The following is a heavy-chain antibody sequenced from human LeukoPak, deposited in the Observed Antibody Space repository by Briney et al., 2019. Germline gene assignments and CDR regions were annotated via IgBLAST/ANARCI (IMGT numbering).Heavy chain of an antibody. Sequence: HPGGSLRLSCAASGFTFSSYNINWVRQAPGKGLEWVSYISSSRRTISYADSVKGRFTISRDNAKNSLYLQMNSLRAEDTAVYYCAKLPVKRHILTGYYGVYYWGQGTLVTVSS. D-gene: IGHD3-9*01. CDR2: ISSSRRTI. CDR1: GFTFSSYN. V-gene: IGHV3-48*01. J-gene: IGHJ4*02. CDR3: AKLPVKRHILTGYYGVYY.